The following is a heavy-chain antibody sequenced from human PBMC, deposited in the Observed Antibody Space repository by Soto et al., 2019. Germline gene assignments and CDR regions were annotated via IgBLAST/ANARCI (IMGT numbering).Heavy chain of an antibody. CDR1: GYSFTSYW. CDR3: ARLGGDTSHFEY. J-gene: IGHJ4*02. V-gene: IGHV5-51*01. Sequence: PGESLKISCNGSGYSFTSYWIAWVRQMPGKVLEWMGIIYPGDSDTRYSPSFQGQVTISADKSVSTAYLQWSSLKVSDAAMYYCARLGGDTSHFEYWGQGTMVTVSS. D-gene: IGHD3-16*01. CDR2: IYPGDSDT.